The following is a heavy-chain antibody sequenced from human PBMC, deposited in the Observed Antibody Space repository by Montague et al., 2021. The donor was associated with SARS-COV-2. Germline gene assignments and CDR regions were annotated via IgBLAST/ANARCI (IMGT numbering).Heavy chain of an antibody. V-gene: IGHV4-59*01. CDR1: GGSISSYY. J-gene: IGHJ6*02. CDR2: IYYSGST. D-gene: IGHD3-22*01. CDR3: ARDSDYYDSSAGYYYGMDV. Sequence: SETLSLTCTVSGGSISSYYWSWIRQPPGKGLEWIGYIYYSGSTNYNPSLKSRVTISVDTSKNQFSLKLSPVTAADTAVYYCARDSDYYDSSAGYYYGMDVWGQGTKVTVSS.